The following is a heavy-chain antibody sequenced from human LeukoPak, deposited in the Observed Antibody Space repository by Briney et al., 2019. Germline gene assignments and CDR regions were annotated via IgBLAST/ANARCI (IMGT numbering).Heavy chain of an antibody. CDR2: IYYSGST. D-gene: IGHD3-10*01. CDR1: GGSISSGDYY. Sequence: PSQTLSLTCTVSGGSISSGDYYWSWIRQPPGKGLEWIGYIYYSGSTYYNPSLKSRVTISVDTSKNQFSLKLSSVTAADTAVYYCARALYYYGSGSQFQHWGQGTLVTVSS. CDR3: ARALYYYGSGSQFQH. J-gene: IGHJ1*01. V-gene: IGHV4-30-4*08.